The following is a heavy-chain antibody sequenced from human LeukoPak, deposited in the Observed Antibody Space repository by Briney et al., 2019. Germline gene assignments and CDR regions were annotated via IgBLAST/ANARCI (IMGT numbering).Heavy chain of an antibody. CDR1: GGSISSYY. Sequence: SETLSLTCTVSGGSISSYYWSWIRQPPGKGLEWIGYIYYSGSTNYNPSLKSRVTISVDTSKNQFPLKLSSVTAADTAVYYCARTNYGDYPRYYYYGMDVWGQGTTVTVSS. J-gene: IGHJ6*02. D-gene: IGHD4-17*01. CDR3: ARTNYGDYPRYYYYGMDV. V-gene: IGHV4-59*01. CDR2: IYYSGST.